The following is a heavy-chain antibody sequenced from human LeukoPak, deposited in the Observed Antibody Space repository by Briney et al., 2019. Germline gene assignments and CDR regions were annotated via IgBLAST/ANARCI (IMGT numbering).Heavy chain of an antibody. CDR2: TYSGGST. D-gene: IGHD5-18*01. V-gene: IGHV3-53*01. Sequence: GGSLRLSCAASGFIFSDNYMSWVRQAPGKGLEWVGVTYSGGSTYYTDSVTGGVTISRDNAESAQHLQMNSLRAEDSACYYCTRSLCGYGYFDYWGQGTLVTVSS. CDR3: TRSLCGYGYFDY. J-gene: IGHJ4*02. CDR1: GFIFSDNY.